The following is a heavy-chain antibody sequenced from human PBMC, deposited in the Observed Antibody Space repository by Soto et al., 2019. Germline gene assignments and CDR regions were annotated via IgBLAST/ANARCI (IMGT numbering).Heavy chain of an antibody. CDR3: ASLTGGPSRGMDV. Sequence: SETLSLTCAVYGGSFSGYYWSWIRQPPGKGLEWIGEINHSGSTNYNPSLKSRVTISVDTSKNQFSLKLSSVTAADTAVYYCASLTGGPSRGMDVWGQGTTVTVSS. V-gene: IGHV4-34*01. CDR1: GGSFSGYY. J-gene: IGHJ6*02. CDR2: INHSGST. D-gene: IGHD1-26*01.